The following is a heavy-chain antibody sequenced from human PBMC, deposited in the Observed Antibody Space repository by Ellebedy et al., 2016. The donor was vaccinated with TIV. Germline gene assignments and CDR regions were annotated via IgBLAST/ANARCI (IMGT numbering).Heavy chain of an antibody. Sequence: GESLKISCKNSGYSFTSHRAAWVRPTPGKGLAWLGIIYPGASEARYSPSFEGQVTISVDKSIDTAYLEWSSLKASDTAVYYCARAYSNAWYEDYWGQGTLVTVSS. CDR1: GYSFTSHR. CDR2: IYPGASEA. J-gene: IGHJ4*01. V-gene: IGHV5-51*01. CDR3: ARAYSNAWYEDY. D-gene: IGHD3-16*01.